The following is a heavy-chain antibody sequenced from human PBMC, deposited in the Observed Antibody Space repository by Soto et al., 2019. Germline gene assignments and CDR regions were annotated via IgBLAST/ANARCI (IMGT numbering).Heavy chain of an antibody. V-gene: IGHV1-2*02. CDR1: GYPVTAYY. J-gene: IGHJ3*02. CDR2: INPATGAA. D-gene: IGHD3-3*01. CDR3: ARGGGVGVAGSAAFDM. Sequence: QLHLVQSGAVVKKPGASVTVSCSASGYPVTAYYMHWVRQAPGRGLEWMGGINPATGAAKYTQTFQGRVTMTRDTSTSTVFMELSGPTSEDTAVFYFARGGGVGVAGSAAFDMWGQGTLVTVSS.